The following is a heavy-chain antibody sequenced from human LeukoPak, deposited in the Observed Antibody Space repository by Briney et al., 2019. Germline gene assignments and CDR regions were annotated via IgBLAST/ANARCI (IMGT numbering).Heavy chain of an antibody. CDR1: GVTFNDYA. V-gene: IGHV1-69*10. CDR2: FIPILGTA. CDR3: ARDNDSRDPPHFDY. J-gene: IGHJ4*02. Sequence: SVKVSCKASGVTFNDYALNWVRQAPGQGLEWMGVFIPILGTANSAQKFQGRVTITADKSTRTAYMELSSLRSEDTAVYYCARDNDSRDPPHFDYWGQGTLVTVSS. D-gene: IGHD3-16*01.